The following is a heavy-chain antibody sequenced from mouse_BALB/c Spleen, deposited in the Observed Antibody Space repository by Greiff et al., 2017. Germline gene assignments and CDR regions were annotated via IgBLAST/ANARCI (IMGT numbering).Heavy chain of an antibody. CDR3: ARAGDYGEGAWFAY. D-gene: IGHD2-4*01. CDR1: GFNIKDTY. V-gene: IGHV14-3*02. J-gene: IGHJ3*01. Sequence: EVQLQQSGAELVKPGASVKLSCTASGFNIKDTYMHWVKQRPEQGLEWIGRIDPANGNTKYDPKFQGKATITADTSSNTAYLQLSSLTSEDTAVEYWARAGDYGEGAWFAYGGQGTLVTVSA. CDR2: IDPANGNT.